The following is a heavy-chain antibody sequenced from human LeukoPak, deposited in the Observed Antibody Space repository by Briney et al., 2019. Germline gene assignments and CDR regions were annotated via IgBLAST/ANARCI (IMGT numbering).Heavy chain of an antibody. J-gene: IGHJ6*02. V-gene: IGHV1-69*04. CDR3: ARGLAILTGSFYYYYGMDV. CDR2: IIPILGIA. CDR1: GGTFSNYA. D-gene: IGHD3-9*01. Sequence: SVKVSCKASGGTFSNYAISWVRQAPGQGLEWMGRIIPILGIANYAQKFQGRVTITADKSTSTAYMELSSLRSEDTAVYYCARGLAILTGSFYYYYGMDVWGRGTTVTVSS.